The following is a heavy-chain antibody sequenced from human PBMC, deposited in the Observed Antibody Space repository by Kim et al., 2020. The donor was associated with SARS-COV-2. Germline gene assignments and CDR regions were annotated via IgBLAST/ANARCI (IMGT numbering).Heavy chain of an antibody. V-gene: IGHV4-34*01. Sequence: LKSRVTISVDTSKNQFSLKLSSVTAADTAVYYCARAGIYYYDSRNDAFDIWGQGTMVTVSS. CDR3: ARAGIYYYDSRNDAFDI. J-gene: IGHJ3*02. D-gene: IGHD3-22*01.